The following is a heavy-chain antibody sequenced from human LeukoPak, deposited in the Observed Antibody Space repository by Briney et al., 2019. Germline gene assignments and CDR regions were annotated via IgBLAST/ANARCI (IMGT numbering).Heavy chain of an antibody. V-gene: IGHV3-53*01. CDR3: ARGGGLDV. Sequence: GGSLRLSCAASGFTGSNNYVSWVRQAPGMGLEWVSAIHSSGATCYADSVRGRFTISRDNAKNSLYLQMRNLRAEDTAVYFCARGGGLDVWGQGATVTVSS. J-gene: IGHJ6*02. D-gene: IGHD3-16*01. CDR2: IHSSGAT. CDR1: GFTGSNNY.